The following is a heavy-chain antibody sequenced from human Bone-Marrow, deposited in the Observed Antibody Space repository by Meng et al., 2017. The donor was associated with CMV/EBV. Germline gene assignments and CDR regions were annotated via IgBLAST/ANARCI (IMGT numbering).Heavy chain of an antibody. CDR1: GFTFSSYG. J-gene: IGHJ4*02. CDR3: ARVDGDFWSGYFCDY. D-gene: IGHD3-3*01. V-gene: IGHV3-33*01. CDR2: IWYDGSNK. Sequence: GESLKISCAASGFTFSSYGMHWVRQAPGKGLEWVAVIWYDGSNKYYADSVKGRFTISRDNSKNTLYLQMNSLRAEDTAVYYCARVDGDFWSGYFCDYWGQGTLVTVSS.